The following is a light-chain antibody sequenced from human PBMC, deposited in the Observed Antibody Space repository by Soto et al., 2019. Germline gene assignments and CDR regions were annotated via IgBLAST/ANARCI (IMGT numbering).Light chain of an antibody. J-gene: IGKJ1*01. CDR2: AAS. V-gene: IGKV1-39*01. CDR3: QQSCITPWT. CDR1: QSISNY. Sequence: DIQMTQSPSSLSASVGDRVTITCRTSQSISNYLTWYQQKPGKAPKLLICAASSLQSGVPSRFSGSGSGTDFTLTISSLQPENFATYYCQQSCITPWTFAQATKVDIK.